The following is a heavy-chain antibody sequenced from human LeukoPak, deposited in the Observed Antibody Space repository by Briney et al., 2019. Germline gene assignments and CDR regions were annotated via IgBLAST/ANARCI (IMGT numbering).Heavy chain of an antibody. J-gene: IGHJ5*01. Sequence: GGSLRLSCAASGFSFSRYWMNWVRQAPGKGLEWVANIKGDGIEKNYVDSVKGRFSISRDNAMNSLYLQMDRLRAEDAAVYYCAKEGAYPIITYDSWGQGALVTVSS. CDR1: GFSFSRYW. D-gene: IGHD3-10*01. CDR2: IKGDGIEK. V-gene: IGHV3-7*01. CDR3: AKEGAYPIITYDS.